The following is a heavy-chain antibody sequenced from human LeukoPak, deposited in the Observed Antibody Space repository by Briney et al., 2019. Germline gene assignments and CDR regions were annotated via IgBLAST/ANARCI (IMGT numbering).Heavy chain of an antibody. CDR3: ARGAPGSYCSGGSCPYFDY. CDR1: GYTFTSYD. V-gene: IGHV1-8*01. J-gene: IGHJ4*02. CDR2: VSPNSGHT. D-gene: IGHD2-15*01. Sequence: ASVKVSCKASGYTFTSYDVNWVRQATGQGLEWMGWVSPNSGHTGYAQKFQGRVTLTTNTSVSTAYMELSSLRSEDTAIYYCARGAPGSYCSGGSCPYFDYWGQGTLVSVSS.